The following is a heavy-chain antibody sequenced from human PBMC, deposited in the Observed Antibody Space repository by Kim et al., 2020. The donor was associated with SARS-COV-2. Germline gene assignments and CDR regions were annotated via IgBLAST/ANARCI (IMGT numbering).Heavy chain of an antibody. CDR1: GYTFTGYY. D-gene: IGHD1-26*01. CDR2: INPNSGGT. V-gene: IGHV1-2*04. CDR3: ARGGGSYYFSNYYYGMDV. Sequence: ASVKVSCKASGYTFTGYYMHWVRQAPGQGLEWMGWINPNSGGTNYAQKFQGWVTMTRDTSISTAYMELSRLRSDDTAVYYCARGGGSYYFSNYYYGMDVWGQGTTVTVSS. J-gene: IGHJ6*02.